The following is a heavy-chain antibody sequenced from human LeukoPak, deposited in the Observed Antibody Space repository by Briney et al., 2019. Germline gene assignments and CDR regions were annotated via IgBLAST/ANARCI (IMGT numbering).Heavy chain of an antibody. V-gene: IGHV3-23*01. CDR3: AKANIGGVAAPCYSDY. CDR1: GFTFSSYA. Sequence: PGGSLRLSCAASGFTFSSYAMSWVRQAPGKGLEWVSAISGSGGSTYYADSVKGRFTISRDNSKNTLYLQMNSLRAEDAAVYYCAKANIGGVAAPCYSDYWGQGTLVTVSS. J-gene: IGHJ4*02. CDR2: ISGSGGST. D-gene: IGHD6-13*01.